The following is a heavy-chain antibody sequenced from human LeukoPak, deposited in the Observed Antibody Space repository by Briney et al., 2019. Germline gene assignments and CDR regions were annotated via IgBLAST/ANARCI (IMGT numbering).Heavy chain of an antibody. CDR2: INNDGSST. Sequence: GGSLRLSCGASGFTFSRYWMHWVRQAPGKGLVWVSRINNDGSSTSYADSVKGRFTISRDNSKNTLYLQMNSLRAEDTAVYYCAKGSGEVDYWGQGTLVTVSS. J-gene: IGHJ4*02. V-gene: IGHV3-74*01. D-gene: IGHD3-16*01. CDR3: AKGSGEVDY. CDR1: GFTFSRYW.